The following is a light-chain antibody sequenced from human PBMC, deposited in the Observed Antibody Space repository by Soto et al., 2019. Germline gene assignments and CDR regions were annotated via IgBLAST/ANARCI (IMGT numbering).Light chain of an antibody. CDR2: GAS. V-gene: IGKV3-20*01. J-gene: IGKJ4*01. CDR1: QSITKW. Sequence: TQSPSTLSASVGDTVTITCRASQSITKWLAWYQQKPGQAPRLLIYGASSRATGIPDRFSGSGSGTDFTLTISRLEPEDFAVYYCQQYGSSPLLTFGGGTKVEIK. CDR3: QQYGSSPLLT.